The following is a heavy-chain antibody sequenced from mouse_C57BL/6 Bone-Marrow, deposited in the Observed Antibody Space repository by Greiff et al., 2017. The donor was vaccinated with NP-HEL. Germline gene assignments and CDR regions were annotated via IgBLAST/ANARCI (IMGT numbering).Heavy chain of an antibody. CDR2: ISDGGSYT. D-gene: IGHD1-1*01. CDR1: GFTFSSYA. V-gene: IGHV5-4*01. J-gene: IGHJ2*01. CDR3: ARDYGSYYFDY. Sequence: DVMLVESGGGLVKPGGSLKLSCAASGFTFSSYAMSWVRPTPEKRLEWVATISDGGSYTYYPDNVKGRFTISRDNAKNNLYLQMSHLKSEDTAMYYCARDYGSYYFDYWGQGTTRTVSS.